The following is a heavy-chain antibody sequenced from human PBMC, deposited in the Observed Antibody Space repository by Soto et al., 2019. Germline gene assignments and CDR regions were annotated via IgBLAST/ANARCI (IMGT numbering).Heavy chain of an antibody. D-gene: IGHD1-26*01. CDR3: ARVGQGAWYFDL. CDR1: GFTFSSYW. Sequence: EVQLVESGGGLVQPGGSLTLSCAASGFTFSSYWMHWVRQAPGKGVVWVSRINPDGRVTNYADSVKGRFTISRDNAKNTLYLQMNSLRPEDTAVYYCARVGQGAWYFDLWGRDTLVTVSS. V-gene: IGHV3-74*01. CDR2: INPDGRVT. J-gene: IGHJ2*01.